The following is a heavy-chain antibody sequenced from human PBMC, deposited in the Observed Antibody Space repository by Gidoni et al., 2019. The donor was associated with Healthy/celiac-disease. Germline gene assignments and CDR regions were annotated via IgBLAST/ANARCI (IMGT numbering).Heavy chain of an antibody. D-gene: IGHD6-6*01. CDR2: ISVSGGRT. Sequence: EGQLLESVGGVVEPGGALRLSGAASGCTFGSYAWSWVRPAPGKGLEWVSAISVSGGRTSYADSVQCRFPISRDNSKNTLYLQIHSLRAEDTAVYSCAKDVEYSSSSPGDYWGQGTLVTVSS. CDR3: AKDVEYSSSSPGDY. CDR1: GCTFGSYA. V-gene: IGHV3-23*01. J-gene: IGHJ4*02.